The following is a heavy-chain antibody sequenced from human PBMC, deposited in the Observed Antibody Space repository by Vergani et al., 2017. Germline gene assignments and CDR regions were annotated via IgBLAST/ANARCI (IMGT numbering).Heavy chain of an antibody. D-gene: IGHD4-17*01. CDR2: IYYSGST. V-gene: IGHV4-59*01. J-gene: IGHJ5*02. CDR3: ARDNDYGDYRWFDP. Sequence: QVQLQESGPGLVKPSETLSLTCTVSGGSISSYYWSWIRQPPGKGLEWIGYIYYSGSTNYNPSLKSRVTISVDTSKNQSSLKLSSVTAADTAVYYCARDNDYGDYRWFDPWGQGTLVTVSS. CDR1: GGSISSYY.